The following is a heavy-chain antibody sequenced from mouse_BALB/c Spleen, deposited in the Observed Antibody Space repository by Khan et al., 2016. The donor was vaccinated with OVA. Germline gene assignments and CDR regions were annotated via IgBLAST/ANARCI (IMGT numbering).Heavy chain of an antibody. V-gene: IGHV1-53*01. CDR3: TGGGYGGFAS. CDR1: GYTFTSYY. Sequence: QVQLKESGAELVKPGASVKLSCKASGYTFTSYYMYWVKQRPGQGLEWIGDINPSNGDTNFNEKFKNKAKMTVDKSSNTTYMQLSSLTSEDSAVYCCTGGGYGGFASWGQGTLVTVSA. D-gene: IGHD2-2*01. CDR2: INPSNGDT. J-gene: IGHJ3*01.